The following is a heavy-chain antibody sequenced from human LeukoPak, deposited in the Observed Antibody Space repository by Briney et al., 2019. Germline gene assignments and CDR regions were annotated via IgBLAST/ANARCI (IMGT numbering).Heavy chain of an antibody. CDR2: IYYTGNA. J-gene: IGHJ4*02. CDR3: ARVPSWRVRGVIIGYYFDK. V-gene: IGHV4-59*12. CDR1: GGSMGSFY. Sequence: SETLSLTCTVSGGSMGSFYWTWIRQSPGQALEWIGYIYYTGNAKYNPSLESRVAISVDTAQTQFSLRLSSMTAADTAVYYCARVPSWRVRGVIIGYYFDKWGQGSLITVSS. D-gene: IGHD3-10*01.